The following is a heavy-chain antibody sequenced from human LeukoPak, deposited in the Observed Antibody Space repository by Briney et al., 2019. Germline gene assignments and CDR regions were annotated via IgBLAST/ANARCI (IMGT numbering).Heavy chain of an antibody. D-gene: IGHD3-22*01. V-gene: IGHV4-34*01. J-gene: IGHJ4*02. CDR3: ARGFRYYYDSSGPNYFDY. CDR2: INHSGST. CDR1: GGSFSGYY. Sequence: SETLSLTCAVYGGSFSGYYWSWIRQPPGKGLEWIGEINHSGSTNYNPSLKSRVTISVDTSKNQFSLKLSSVTAADTAVYYCARGFRYYYDSSGPNYFDYWGQGTLVTVSS.